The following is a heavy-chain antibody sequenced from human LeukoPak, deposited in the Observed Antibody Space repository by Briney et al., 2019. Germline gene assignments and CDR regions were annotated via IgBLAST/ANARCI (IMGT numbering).Heavy chain of an antibody. CDR2: IIPIFGTA. V-gene: IGHV1-69*05. J-gene: IGHJ5*02. CDR1: GGTFSSYA. CDR3: ARPRGNYGSNNWFDP. Sequence: SVKVSCKASGGTFSSYAISWVRQAPGQGLEWMGGIIPIFGTANYAQKFQGRVTIATDESTSTAYMELSSLRSEDTAVYYCARPRGNYGSNNWFDPWGQGTLVTVSS. D-gene: IGHD1-7*01.